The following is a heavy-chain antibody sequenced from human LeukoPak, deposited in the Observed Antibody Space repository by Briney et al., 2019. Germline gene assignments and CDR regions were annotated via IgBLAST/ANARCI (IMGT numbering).Heavy chain of an antibody. D-gene: IGHD3-22*01. J-gene: IGHJ4*02. V-gene: IGHV4-34*01. CDR3: ARGYLHYYYDSSGYYNY. Sequence: SETLSLTCAVYGGSFGGYYWSWTRQPPGKGLEWIGEISHIGSTNYNPSLKSRVTISVDTSKNQFSLKLSSVTAADTAVYYCARGYLHYYYDSSGYYNYWGQGTLVTVSS. CDR1: GGSFGGYY. CDR2: ISHIGST.